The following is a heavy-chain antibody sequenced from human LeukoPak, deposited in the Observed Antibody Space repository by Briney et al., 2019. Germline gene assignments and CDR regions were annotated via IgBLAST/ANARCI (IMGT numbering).Heavy chain of an antibody. CDR3: AKKAGSGALYYYYMDV. Sequence: PGGSLGLSCAASGFTFSSYAMSWVRQAPGKGLEWVSAISGSGGSTYYADSVKGRFTISRDNSKNTLYLQMNSLRAEDTAVYYCAKKAGSGALYYYYMDVWGKGTTVTVSS. V-gene: IGHV3-23*01. CDR1: GFTFSSYA. J-gene: IGHJ6*03. D-gene: IGHD2-15*01. CDR2: ISGSGGST.